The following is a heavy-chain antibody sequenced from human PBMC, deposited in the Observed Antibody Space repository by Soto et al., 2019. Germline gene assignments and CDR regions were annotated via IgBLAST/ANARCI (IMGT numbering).Heavy chain of an antibody. J-gene: IGHJ6*03. Sequence: VQLVESGGGLVQPGRSLRLSCAASGFTFDDYAMHWVRQAPGKGLEWVSGISWNSGSIGYADSVKGRFTISRDNAKNSLYLQMNSLRAEDTALYYCAKSDPYYYYMDVWGKGTTVTVSS. V-gene: IGHV3-9*01. CDR3: AKSDPYYYYMDV. CDR1: GFTFDDYA. CDR2: ISWNSGSI.